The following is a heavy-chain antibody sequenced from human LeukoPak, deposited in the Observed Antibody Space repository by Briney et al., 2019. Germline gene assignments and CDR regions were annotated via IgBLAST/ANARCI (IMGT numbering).Heavy chain of an antibody. CDR2: IKTNGEHGTV. V-gene: IGHV3-15*01. CDR1: GFTFTSYG. J-gene: IGHJ4*02. CDR3: MSDLDN. Sequence: GGSLRLSCAASGFTFTSYGMHWVRQARGKGLEWVGRIKTNGEHGTVDYATPVKDRFTISRDDSKNTLYLQMNSLKIEDTAMYYCMSDLDNWGQGTLVTVSS.